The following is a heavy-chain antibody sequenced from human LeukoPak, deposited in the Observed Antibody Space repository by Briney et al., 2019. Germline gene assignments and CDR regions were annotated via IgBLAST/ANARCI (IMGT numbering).Heavy chain of an antibody. Sequence: ASVKVSCKASGYTFTSYGISWVRQAPGQGLEWMGWISAYNGNTNYAQKLQGRVTMTTDTSTSTAYMELRSLRSDDAAVHYCARAPRISSSWYNWFDPWGQGTLVTVSS. CDR1: GYTFTSYG. D-gene: IGHD6-13*01. CDR3: ARAPRISSSWYNWFDP. CDR2: ISAYNGNT. J-gene: IGHJ5*02. V-gene: IGHV1-18*01.